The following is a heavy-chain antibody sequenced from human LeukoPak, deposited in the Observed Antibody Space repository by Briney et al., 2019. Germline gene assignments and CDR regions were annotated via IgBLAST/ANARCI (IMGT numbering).Heavy chain of an antibody. D-gene: IGHD3-3*01. V-gene: IGHV3-23*01. CDR3: AKDGVGTDYYYYMDV. CDR1: GFTFSSYA. J-gene: IGHJ6*03. Sequence: GGSLRLSCAASGFTFSSYAMTWVRRAPGKGLEWVSTISGSGGNTYYADSVQGRFTISRDNSKNTLYLQMNSLRTEDTAVYYCAKDGVGTDYYYYMDVWGKGTTVTVSS. CDR2: ISGSGGNT.